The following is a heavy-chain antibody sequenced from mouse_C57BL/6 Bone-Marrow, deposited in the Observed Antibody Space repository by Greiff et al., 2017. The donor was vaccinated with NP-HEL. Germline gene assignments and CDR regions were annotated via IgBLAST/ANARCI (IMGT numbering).Heavy chain of an antibody. CDR2: ISYDGSN. CDR3: GERGLRDYAMDY. Sequence: EVQLQESGPGLVKPSQSLSLTCSATGYSITSGYYWYWIRQPPGNILEWMGYISYDGSNNYNPSFKNRISITRDTSYNPFFLKLNCLTTEDAATYYCGERGLRDYAMDYWGQGTSVTVSS. CDR1: GYSITSGYY. V-gene: IGHV3-6*01. J-gene: IGHJ4*01. D-gene: IGHD2-2*01.